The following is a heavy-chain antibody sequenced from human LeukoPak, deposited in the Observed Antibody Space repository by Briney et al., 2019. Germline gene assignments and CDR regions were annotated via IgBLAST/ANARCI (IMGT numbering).Heavy chain of an antibody. Sequence: GGSLRLSCAASGFTFSSCAMNWVRQAPGKGLEWVSSITRSSSYIYYADSVKGRFTISRDNAKNSLFLQVNSLRAEDTALYYCATSGSGGNYPLDYWGQGTLVTVSS. CDR2: ITRSSSYI. J-gene: IGHJ4*02. D-gene: IGHD1-26*01. V-gene: IGHV3-21*01. CDR1: GFTFSSCA. CDR3: ATSGSGGNYPLDY.